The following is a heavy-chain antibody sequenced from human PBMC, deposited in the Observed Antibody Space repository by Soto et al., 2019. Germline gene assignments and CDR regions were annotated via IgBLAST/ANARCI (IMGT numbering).Heavy chain of an antibody. CDR2: IWYDGSNK. D-gene: IGHD3-10*01. V-gene: IGHV3-33*01. Sequence: GGSLRLSCAASGFTFSSYGMHWVRQAPGKGLEWVAVIWYDGSNKYYADSVKGRFTISRDNSKNTLYLQMNSLKAEDTAVYYCARGGDITMVRGVIRGMDVWGQGTTVTVSS. CDR1: GFTFSSYG. CDR3: ARGGDITMVRGVIRGMDV. J-gene: IGHJ6*02.